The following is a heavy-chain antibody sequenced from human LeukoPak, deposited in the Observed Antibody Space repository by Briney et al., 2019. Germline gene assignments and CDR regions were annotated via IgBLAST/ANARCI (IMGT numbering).Heavy chain of an antibody. CDR1: GGSISSSNW. Sequence: PSETLSLTCAVSGGSISSSNWWSWVRQPPGKGLEWIGSIYHSGSTYYNPSLKSRVTISVDTSKNQFSLKLSSVTAADTAVYYCASDDTARAFDIWGQGTMVTVSS. CDR3: ASDDTARAFDI. V-gene: IGHV4-4*02. CDR2: IYHSGST. J-gene: IGHJ3*02. D-gene: IGHD5-18*01.